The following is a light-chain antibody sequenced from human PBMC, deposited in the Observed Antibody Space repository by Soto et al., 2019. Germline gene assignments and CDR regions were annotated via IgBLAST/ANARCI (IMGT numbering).Light chain of an antibody. CDR2: LGS. CDR1: QSLLHSNGYNY. CDR3: MQALQTPPD. Sequence: DIVMTQSPLSLPVTPGEPASISCRSSQSLLHSNGYNYLDWYLQKPGQSPQLLIYLGSNRASGXXDRFSGSGSGTDXTLXXSXVEAEDVGXXXXMQALQTPPDFGGGTKVEIK. J-gene: IGKJ4*01. V-gene: IGKV2-28*01.